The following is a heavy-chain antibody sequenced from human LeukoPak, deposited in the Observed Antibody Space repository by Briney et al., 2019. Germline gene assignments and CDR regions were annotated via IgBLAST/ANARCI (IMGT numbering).Heavy chain of an antibody. J-gene: IGHJ6*02. V-gene: IGHV3-23*01. CDR3: AKDLVAARPYYYYYYGMDV. Sequence: GGSLRLSCAASGFTFSSYAMSWVRQAPGKGLEWVSAISGSGGSTYYADSVKGRFTISRDNSKNTLYLQMNSLRAEDTAVYYCAKDLVAARPYYYYYYGMDVWGQGTTVTASS. CDR1: GFTFSSYA. D-gene: IGHD6-6*01. CDR2: ISGSGGST.